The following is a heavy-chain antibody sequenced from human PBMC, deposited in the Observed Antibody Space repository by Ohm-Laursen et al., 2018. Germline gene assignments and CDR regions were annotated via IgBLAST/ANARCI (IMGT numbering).Heavy chain of an antibody. D-gene: IGHD3-10*01. V-gene: IGHV3-66*04. J-gene: IGHJ3*02. CDR2: IYSGGST. Sequence: SLRLSCAATGLSVSVNYMSWVRQAPGNRLEWVSVIYSGGSTYYADSVKGRFTISRDNSKNMVYLQINSLRAEDTAVYYCAKPKDPFGAFDIWGQGTMVTVSS. CDR1: GLSVSVNY. CDR3: AKPKDPFGAFDI.